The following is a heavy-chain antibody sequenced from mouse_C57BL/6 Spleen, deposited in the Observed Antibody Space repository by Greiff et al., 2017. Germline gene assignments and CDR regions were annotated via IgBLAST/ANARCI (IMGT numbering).Heavy chain of an antibody. J-gene: IGHJ2*01. Sequence: EVMLVESGGDLVKPGGSLKLSCAASGFTFSSYGMSWVRQTPDKRLEWVATISSGGSYTYYPDSVKGRFTISRDNAKNTLYLQMSRLKSEDTAMYYCARRSITTVVALDYWGQGTTLTVSS. D-gene: IGHD1-1*01. CDR2: ISSGGSYT. CDR1: GFTFSSYG. V-gene: IGHV5-6*02. CDR3: ARRSITTVVALDY.